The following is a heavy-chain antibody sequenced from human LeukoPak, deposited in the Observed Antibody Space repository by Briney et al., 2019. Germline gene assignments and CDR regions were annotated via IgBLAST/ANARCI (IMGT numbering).Heavy chain of an antibody. Sequence: SETLSLTCTVSGGSISSGDYYWSWIRQPPGKGLEWIGYIYYSGSTYYNPSLKSRVTISVDTSKNQFSLKLSSVTAADTAVYYCARDPRRGYYIAHDYWGQGTLVTVSS. V-gene: IGHV4-30-4*08. CDR1: GGSISSGDYY. CDR3: ARDPRRGYYIAHDY. D-gene: IGHD3-3*01. J-gene: IGHJ4*02. CDR2: IYYSGST.